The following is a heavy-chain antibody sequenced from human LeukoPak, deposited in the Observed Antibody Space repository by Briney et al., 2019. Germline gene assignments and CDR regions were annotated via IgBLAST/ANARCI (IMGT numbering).Heavy chain of an antibody. J-gene: IGHJ5*02. D-gene: IGHD5-24*01. V-gene: IGHV4-30-4*08. CDR3: ARDQEVEMATGWFDP. Sequence: SQTLSLTCTVSGGSISSGDYYWSWIRQPPGKGLEWIGYIYYSGSTYHNPSLKSRVTISVDTSKNQFSLKLSSVTAADTAVYYCARDQEVEMATGWFDPWGQGTLVTVSS. CDR1: GGSISSGDYY. CDR2: IYYSGST.